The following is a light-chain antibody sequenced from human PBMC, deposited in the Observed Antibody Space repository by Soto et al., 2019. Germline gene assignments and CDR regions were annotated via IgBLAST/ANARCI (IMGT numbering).Light chain of an antibody. J-gene: IGKJ4*01. V-gene: IGKV3-11*01. CDR3: QQRSDWPST. CDR2: DAS. Sequence: EIVLTQSPATLSLSPGERATLSCRASQSVSRYLAWYQQIPGQAPRLLIYDASNRATGIPARFSGSGSGTDFTLTISSLEPEDFAVYYCQQRSDWPSTFGGGTKVQIK. CDR1: QSVSRY.